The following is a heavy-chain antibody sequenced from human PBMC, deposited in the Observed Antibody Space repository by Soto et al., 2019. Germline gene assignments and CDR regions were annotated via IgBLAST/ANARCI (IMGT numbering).Heavy chain of an antibody. D-gene: IGHD3-10*01. CDR1: GGSISTSDW. CDR2: ISHTGST. J-gene: IGHJ5*02. V-gene: IGHV4-4*02. Sequence: QVQLQESGPGLVKPSGTLSLTCAVSGGSISTSDWWNWVRQPPGKGLEWIGEISHTGSTNYNPSRKSRVTMAGDKSRKQFSLRRAAVTAADTAVYYCARGRDYGSAPAFDPWGQGTLVTVSS. CDR3: ARGRDYGSAPAFDP.